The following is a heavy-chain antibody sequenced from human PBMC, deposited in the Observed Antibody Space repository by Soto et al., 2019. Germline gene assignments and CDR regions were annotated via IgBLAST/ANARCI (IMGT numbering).Heavy chain of an antibody. V-gene: IGHV4-59*12. CDR2: IYYSGSS. D-gene: IGHD2-15*01. CDR1: GGSITSYH. J-gene: IGHJ5*02. CDR3: ARGRSGGYNWFDP. Sequence: SETLSLTCTVSGGSITSYHWSWIRQSPGKGLEWIGNIYYSGSSNYNPSLESRVTISVDTSKNQFSLRLSSVTAADTAAYYCARGRSGGYNWFDPWGQGTLVTVSS.